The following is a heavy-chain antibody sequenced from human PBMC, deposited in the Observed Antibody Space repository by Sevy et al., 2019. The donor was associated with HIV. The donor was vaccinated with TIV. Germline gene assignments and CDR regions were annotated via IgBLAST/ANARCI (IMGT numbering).Heavy chain of an antibody. CDR3: TIEGLYCTDDSCYSGGFDS. D-gene: IGHD2-15*01. CDR2: IKSKTDGGTT. J-gene: IGHJ4*02. Sequence: GGSLRLSCVTFGFSINNAWMSWVRQAPGKGLEWVGRIKSKTDGGTTDYTAPVKGRLTILRDDSKNTLYLQMNSLKTADTAVYYCTIEGLYCTDDSCYSGGFDSWGQGTLVTVSS. V-gene: IGHV3-15*01. CDR1: GFSINNAW.